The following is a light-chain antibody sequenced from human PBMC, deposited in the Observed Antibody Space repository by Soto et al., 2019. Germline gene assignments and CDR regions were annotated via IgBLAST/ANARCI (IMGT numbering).Light chain of an antibody. CDR2: EVS. V-gene: IGLV2-14*01. CDR1: SSDVGDYNY. Sequence: QSALTQPASVSRTPGQSITISCTRISSDVGDYNYVSWYQHHPGKAPKLMIYEVSYRPSGVSNRFSGSKTGNTASLTISGLQAEDEADYYCTSYTSSSTTGVFGGGTKLTVL. J-gene: IGLJ3*02. CDR3: TSYTSSSTTGV.